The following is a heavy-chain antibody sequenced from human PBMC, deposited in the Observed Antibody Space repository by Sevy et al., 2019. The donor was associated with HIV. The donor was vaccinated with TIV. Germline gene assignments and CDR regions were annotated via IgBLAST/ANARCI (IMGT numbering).Heavy chain of an antibody. CDR3: AKDKLLDAFDI. V-gene: IGHV1-2*06. Sequence: ASVKVSCKASGYTFSDNYMHWVRQAPGQGLEWVGRINPRTGDTKYAQTFQGRVTVIRDTSISTAYMELSRLTSDDTAIYYCAKDKLLDAFDIWGQGTRVTVSS. CDR1: GYTFSDNY. D-gene: IGHD2-15*01. CDR2: INPRTGDT. J-gene: IGHJ3*02.